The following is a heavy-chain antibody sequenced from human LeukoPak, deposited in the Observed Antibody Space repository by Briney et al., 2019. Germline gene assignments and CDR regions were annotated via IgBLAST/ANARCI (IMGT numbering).Heavy chain of an antibody. CDR2: ISYDGSNK. D-gene: IGHD6-13*01. Sequence: GGSLRLSSAASGFTFSSYAMHWVRQAPGKGLEWVAVISYDGSNKYYADSVKGRFTISRGNSKNTLYLQMNSLRAEDTAVYYCAREGDSWYGDYFDYWGQGTLVTVSS. CDR1: GFTFSSYA. CDR3: AREGDSWYGDYFDY. V-gene: IGHV3-30*04. J-gene: IGHJ4*02.